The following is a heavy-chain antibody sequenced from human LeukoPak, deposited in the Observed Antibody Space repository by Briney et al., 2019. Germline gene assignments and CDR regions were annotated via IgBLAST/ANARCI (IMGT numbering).Heavy chain of an antibody. CDR1: GGSFSGYY. D-gene: IGHD2-2*02. CDR2: INHSGST. V-gene: IGHV4-34*01. CDR3: ARQGGGYCSSTRCYSALDI. Sequence: SETLSLTCAVYGGSFSGYYWSWIRQPPGKGLEGIGEINHSGSTNYNPSLKSRVTISVDTSKNQFSLKLSSVTAADTAVYYCARQGGGYCSSTRCYSALDIWGQGTMVTVSS. J-gene: IGHJ3*02.